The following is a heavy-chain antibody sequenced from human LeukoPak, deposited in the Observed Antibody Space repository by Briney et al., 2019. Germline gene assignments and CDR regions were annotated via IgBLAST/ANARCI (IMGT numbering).Heavy chain of an antibody. CDR2: ISSSSSYI. Sequence: GGSLRLSCAASGFTFSSYSMNWVRQAPGKGLEWVSSISSSSSYIYYADSVKGRFTISRDNAKNSLYLQMNSLRAEDTAVYYCARDGGSSWYRHYYYYGMDVWGQGTTVTVSS. D-gene: IGHD6-13*01. CDR3: ARDGGSSWYRHYYYYGMDV. J-gene: IGHJ6*02. CDR1: GFTFSSYS. V-gene: IGHV3-21*01.